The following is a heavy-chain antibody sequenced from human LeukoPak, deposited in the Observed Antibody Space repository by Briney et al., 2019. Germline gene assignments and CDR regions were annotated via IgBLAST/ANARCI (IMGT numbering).Heavy chain of an antibody. CDR1: GLTFNNYA. CDR2: ISAAGSST. CDR3: AKDLRTTAPTNFDY. D-gene: IGHD4-17*01. Sequence: GGSLRLSCAASGLTFNNYAMTWVRQAPGKGLEWVSTISAAGSSTYYADPVRGRFTISRDNSKNTLYLQMNSLRAEDTAVYYCAKDLRTTAPTNFDYWGQGTLVTVSS. V-gene: IGHV3-23*01. J-gene: IGHJ4*02.